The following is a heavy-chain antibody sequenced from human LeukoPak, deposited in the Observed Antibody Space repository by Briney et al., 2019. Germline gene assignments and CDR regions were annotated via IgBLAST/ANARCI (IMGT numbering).Heavy chain of an antibody. CDR1: GVTFSSYG. CDR2: RSYDGSNK. V-gene: IGHV3-30*19. CDR3: ARGAHKRDDYGGFFDY. J-gene: IGHJ4*02. Sequence: GGSLRLSYAASGVTFSSYGMHWVRQAPGTGLEWVAVRSYDGSNKYYADSVKGRFTISRDNSKNTLYLQMNSLRAEDTAVYYCARGAHKRDDYGGFFDYWGQGTLVTVSS. D-gene: IGHD4-23*01.